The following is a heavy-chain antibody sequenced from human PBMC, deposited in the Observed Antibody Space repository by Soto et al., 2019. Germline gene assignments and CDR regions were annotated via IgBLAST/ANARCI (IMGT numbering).Heavy chain of an antibody. D-gene: IGHD2-21*02. CDR3: AREVVTTPLWYYYYGMDV. V-gene: IGHV1-18*01. CDR1: GYTFTSYG. J-gene: IGHJ6*02. CDR2: ISPYNGNT. Sequence: QVQLVQSGAEVKKPGASVKVSCKASGYTFTSYGISWVRQAPGKGLEWMGWISPYNGNTNYAPKLQGRVTMTTDTSTSTAYLELRSLRSDDTAVYYCAREVVTTPLWYYYYGMDVWGQGTTVTVSS.